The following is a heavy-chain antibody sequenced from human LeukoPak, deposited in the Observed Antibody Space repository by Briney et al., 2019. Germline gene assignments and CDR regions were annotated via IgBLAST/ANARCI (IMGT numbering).Heavy chain of an antibody. D-gene: IGHD3-22*01. V-gene: IGHV3-23*01. CDR1: GFTFSSYA. Sequence: GGSLRLSCAASGFTFSSYAMSWVRQAPGKGLEWVSAISGSGGSTYYADSVKGRFTISRDNSKNTLYLQMNSLRAEDTAVYYCAREMYDSGGYRVSYFDYWGQGTLVTVSS. J-gene: IGHJ4*02. CDR3: AREMYDSGGYRVSYFDY. CDR2: ISGSGGST.